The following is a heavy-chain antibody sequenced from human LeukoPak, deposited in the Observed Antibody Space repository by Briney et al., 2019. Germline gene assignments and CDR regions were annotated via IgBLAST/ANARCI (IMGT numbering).Heavy chain of an antibody. D-gene: IGHD6-19*01. CDR1: GFTISSYD. CDR2: IIGDGGDT. V-gene: IGHV3-23*01. J-gene: IGHJ4*02. Sequence: PGGSLTLSCAASGFTISSYDMNWLPQATGKGLEWVTTIIGDGGDTHYADSERGRFTLSRANSKNTLFMQMNSLRAEDTAVYYCGKSGSRDWDYFEYWGQGTLVTASS. CDR3: GKSGSRDWDYFEY.